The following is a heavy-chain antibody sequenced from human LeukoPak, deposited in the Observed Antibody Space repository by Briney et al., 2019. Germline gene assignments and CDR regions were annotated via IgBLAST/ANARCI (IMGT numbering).Heavy chain of an antibody. Sequence: GASVKVSCKASGYTFTSYYMHWVRQAPGQGLEWMGIINPSGGSTSYAQKFQGRVTMTRDTSTSTVYMELSSLRSEDTAVYYCARALAHTAMGVDYYDSLVVGDDWGQGTLVTVCS. CDR1: GYTFTSYY. CDR3: ARALAHTAMGVDYYDSLVVGDD. J-gene: IGHJ4*02. D-gene: IGHD3-22*01. CDR2: INPSGGST. V-gene: IGHV1-46*01.